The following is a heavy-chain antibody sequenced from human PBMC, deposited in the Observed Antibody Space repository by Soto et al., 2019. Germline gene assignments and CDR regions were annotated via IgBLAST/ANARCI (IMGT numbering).Heavy chain of an antibody. J-gene: IGHJ4*02. CDR2: IVFGSGNT. CDR1: GFTFTSSA. D-gene: IGHD3-22*01. Sequence: SVKVSCKASGFTFTSSAVQWVRQARGQRLEWIGWIVFGSGNTNYAQKFQERVTITRDMSTSTAYMELSSLRSEDTAVYYCAAERAYSYDSSGYYADFWGQGTLVTVSS. V-gene: IGHV1-58*01. CDR3: AAERAYSYDSSGYYADF.